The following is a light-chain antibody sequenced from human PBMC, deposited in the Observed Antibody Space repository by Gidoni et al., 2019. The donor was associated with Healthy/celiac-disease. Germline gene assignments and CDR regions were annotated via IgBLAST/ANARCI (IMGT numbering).Light chain of an antibody. CDR3: QQYNSYSLT. V-gene: IGKV1-5*03. CDR2: KAS. J-gene: IGKJ5*01. CDR1: QTISNW. Sequence: DIQMTQSPSTLSASVGDRVTITCRASQTISNWLAWYQQKPGNAPKVLIYKASSVESGVPSRFSGSGSGTEFTLTISSLQPDDFATYYCQQYNSYSLTFGQGTRLEIK.